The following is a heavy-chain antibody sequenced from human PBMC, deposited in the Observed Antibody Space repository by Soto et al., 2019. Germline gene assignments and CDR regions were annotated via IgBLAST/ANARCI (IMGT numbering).Heavy chain of an antibody. CDR2: IYTTGST. D-gene: IGHD3-22*01. Sequence: PSETLSLTCTVYGDSISDYYWSWSRQPAGKGLEWIGRIYTTGSTDYNPSLKSRVTISIDMSKNQFSLKVTSMTAADTAVYYCARLVYDSRLNYLYFDHWGQGTLVTVSS. CDR3: ARLVYDSRLNYLYFDH. CDR1: GDSISDYY. J-gene: IGHJ4*02. V-gene: IGHV4-4*07.